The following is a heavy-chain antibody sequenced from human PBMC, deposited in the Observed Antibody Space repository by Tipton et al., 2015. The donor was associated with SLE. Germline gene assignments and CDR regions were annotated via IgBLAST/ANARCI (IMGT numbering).Heavy chain of an antibody. CDR1: GASISSGAIY. D-gene: IGHD2-2*02. V-gene: IGHV4-31*03. CDR3: ARDFVHCSTTSCYTGKFDY. Sequence: TLSLTCSVSGASISSGAIYWSWFRHHPGKGLEWIGYISYSGGTYYNPTLKSRVTLSVDTSKNQFSLKLSSVTAADTAIYFCARDFVHCSTTSCYTGKFDYWGQGTPVTVSS. CDR2: ISYSGGT. J-gene: IGHJ4*02.